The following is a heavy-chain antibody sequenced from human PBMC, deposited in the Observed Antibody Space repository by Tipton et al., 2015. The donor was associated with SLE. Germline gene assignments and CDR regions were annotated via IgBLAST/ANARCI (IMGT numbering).Heavy chain of an antibody. Sequence: LTCTVSGGSISSYYWSWIRQPPGKGLEWIGYIYHSGSTYYNPSLKSRVTMSVDTSKNQFSLKLNSVTAADTATYFCARDRVRGVIHYWGQGTLVTVSS. D-gene: IGHD3-10*01. CDR1: GGSISSYY. V-gene: IGHV4-59*12. CDR2: IYHSGST. J-gene: IGHJ4*02. CDR3: ARDRVRGVIHY.